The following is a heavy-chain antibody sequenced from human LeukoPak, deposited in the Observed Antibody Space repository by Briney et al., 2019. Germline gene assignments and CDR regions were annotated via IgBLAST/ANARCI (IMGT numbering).Heavy chain of an antibody. CDR1: GFTVSSNY. CDR3: ARVFVPNYYYYYMGV. V-gene: IGHV3-53*01. CDR2: IYSGGST. Sequence: GGSLRLSCAASGFTVSSNYMSWVRQAPGKGLEWVSVIYSGGSTYYADSVKGRFTISRDNSKNTLYLQMNSLRAEDTAVYYCARVFVPNYYYYYMGVWGKGTTVTVSS. J-gene: IGHJ6*03.